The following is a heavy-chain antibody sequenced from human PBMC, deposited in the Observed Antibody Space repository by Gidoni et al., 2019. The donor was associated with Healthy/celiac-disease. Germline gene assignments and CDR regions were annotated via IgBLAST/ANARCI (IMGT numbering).Heavy chain of an antibody. CDR3: AKPTPTYYDFWSGYYGGDYYYYGMDV. CDR1: GFTFSRYG. CDR2: ISYDGSNK. J-gene: IGHJ6*02. V-gene: IGHV3-30*18. D-gene: IGHD3-3*01. Sequence: QVQLVESGGGVVEPGRSLRLSCAASGFTFSRYGMPCVRPAPGKGLEWVAVISYDGSNKYYADSVKGRFTISRDNSKNTLYLQMNSLRAEDTAVYYCAKPTPTYYDFWSGYYGGDYYYYGMDVWGQGTTVTVSS.